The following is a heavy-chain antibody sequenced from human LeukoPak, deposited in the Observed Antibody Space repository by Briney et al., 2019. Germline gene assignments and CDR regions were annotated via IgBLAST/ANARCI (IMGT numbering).Heavy chain of an antibody. Sequence: GGSLRLSCAASGFTFSTYSMNWVRQAPGKGLEWVSSISSSSTYIYYADSVKGRFTISRDNAKNSLFLQMNSLRAEDTAVYYCARENSGYSYGIDFDYWGQGTLVTVSS. V-gene: IGHV3-21*01. CDR2: ISSSSTYI. CDR3: ARENSGYSYGIDFDY. CDR1: GFTFSTYS. D-gene: IGHD5-18*01. J-gene: IGHJ4*02.